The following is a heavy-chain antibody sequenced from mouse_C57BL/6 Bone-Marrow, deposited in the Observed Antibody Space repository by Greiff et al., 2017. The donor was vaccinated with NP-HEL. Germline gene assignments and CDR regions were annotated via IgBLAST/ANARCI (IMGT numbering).Heavy chain of an antibody. CDR2: INPNNGGT. D-gene: IGHD1-1*01. CDR1: GYTFTDYN. J-gene: IGHJ2*01. V-gene: IGHV1-18*01. CDR3: ARSYYGSSFYYFDY. Sequence: VQLKQSGPELVKPGASVKIPCKASGYTFTDYNMDWVKQSHGKSLEWIGDINPNNGGTIYNQKFKGKATLTVDKSSSTAYMELRSLTSEDTAVYYCARSYYGSSFYYFDYWGQGTTITVSS.